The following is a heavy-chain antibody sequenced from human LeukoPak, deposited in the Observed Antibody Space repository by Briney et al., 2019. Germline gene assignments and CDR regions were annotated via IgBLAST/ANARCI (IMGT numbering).Heavy chain of an antibody. Sequence: GGSLRLSCAASSGLMFSSHGMHLVRQAPGKGLEWVAVIWYDGSNEYYADPVKGRFTISRDNSKNTLYLQMNSLRAEDTAVYYCAKDHLVAHVFDYWGQGTLVTVSS. CDR1: GLMFSSHG. V-gene: IGHV3-33*06. D-gene: IGHD5-12*01. CDR3: AKDHLVAHVFDY. CDR2: IWYDGSNE. J-gene: IGHJ4*02.